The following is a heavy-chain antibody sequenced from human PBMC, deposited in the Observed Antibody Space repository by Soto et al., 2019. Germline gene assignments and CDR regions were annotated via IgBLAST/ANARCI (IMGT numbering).Heavy chain of an antibody. CDR2: INHSGSP. CDR1: GGSFNDYY. J-gene: IGHJ6*02. CDR3: ARRSSYYYYFAMDV. Sequence: SETLSLTCAVYGGSFNDYYSTWIRQSPGKGLEWIGEINHSGSPNYNPSLKSRVTISIDTSRNEFSLNLSSVTAADTAVYYCARRSSYYYYFAMDVWGQGTTVT. D-gene: IGHD2-2*01. V-gene: IGHV4-34*01.